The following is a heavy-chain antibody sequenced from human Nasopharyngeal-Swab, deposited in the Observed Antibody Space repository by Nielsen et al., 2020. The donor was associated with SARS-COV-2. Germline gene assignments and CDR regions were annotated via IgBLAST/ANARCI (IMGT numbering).Heavy chain of an antibody. V-gene: IGHV3-7*03. J-gene: IGHJ6*03. D-gene: IGHD1-26*01. Sequence: GGSLRLSCAASGFTLGNYWMSWVRQAPGKGLEWVANINQDGSEKYYLDSVEGRFTISRDNPKNSLYLQMNSLRAEDTALYYCAKAISGWELSYYMDVWGKGTTATVSS. CDR1: GFTLGNYW. CDR2: INQDGSEK. CDR3: AKAISGWELSYYMDV.